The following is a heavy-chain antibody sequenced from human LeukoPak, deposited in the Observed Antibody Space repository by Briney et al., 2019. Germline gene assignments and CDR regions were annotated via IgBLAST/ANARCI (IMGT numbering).Heavy chain of an antibody. CDR1: GGSISSYY. D-gene: IGHD3-10*01. CDR2: IYTSGST. J-gene: IGHJ5*02. V-gene: IGHV4-4*07. CDR3: AREGFGEPMNNWFDP. Sequence: PSETLSLTCTVSGGSISSYYWSWIRQPAGKGLEWIGRIYTSGSTNYNPSLKSRVTMSVDTSKNQFSLKLSSVTAADTAVYHCAREGFGEPMNNWFDPWGQGTLVTVSS.